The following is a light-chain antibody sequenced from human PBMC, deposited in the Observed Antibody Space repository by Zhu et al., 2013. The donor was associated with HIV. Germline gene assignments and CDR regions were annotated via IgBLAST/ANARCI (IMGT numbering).Light chain of an antibody. J-gene: IGLJ1*01. CDR1: SSDVGSSTL. CDR3: CAYAGSSTYI. V-gene: IGLV2-23*02. CDR2: EVT. Sequence: QSALTQPASVSGSPGQSVTVSCTGSSSDVGSSTLVSWYQQHPGKAPKLMIYEVTKRPSGVSNRFSGSRSGNTASLTVSGLQAEDEADYYCCAYAGSSTYIFGTGTKVTVL.